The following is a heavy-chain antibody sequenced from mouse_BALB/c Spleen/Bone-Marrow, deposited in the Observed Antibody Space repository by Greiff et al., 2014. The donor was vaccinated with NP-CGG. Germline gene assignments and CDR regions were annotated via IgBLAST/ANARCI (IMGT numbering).Heavy chain of an antibody. CDR2: IYPGNNDA. CDR1: GYTFTNYW. J-gene: IGHJ3*01. V-gene: IGHV1-5*01. Sequence: EVKLMESGTVLARPGASLRMSCKASGYTFTNYWINWIKQRPGQGLEWIGAIYPGNNDAKYTQKFKAKAKLTAVTSTSTADMELSSLTNEDSAVYYCARNWGWVFAYWGQGTLVTVSA. CDR3: ARNWGWVFAY. D-gene: IGHD4-1*01.